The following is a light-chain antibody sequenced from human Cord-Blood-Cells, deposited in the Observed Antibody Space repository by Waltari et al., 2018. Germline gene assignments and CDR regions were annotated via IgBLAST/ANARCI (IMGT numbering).Light chain of an antibody. CDR2: RNN. CDR1: SSNLVSNY. CDR3: AAWDDSLSGPV. Sequence: QSVLTQPPSASGTPGQRVTISFSGSSSNLVSNYVYLYQQLPGTAPTLLIYRNNPPPSGVPDRFSGSKSGTSASLAISGLRSEDEADYYCAAWDDSLSGPVFGGGTKLTVL. J-gene: IGLJ3*02. V-gene: IGLV1-47*01.